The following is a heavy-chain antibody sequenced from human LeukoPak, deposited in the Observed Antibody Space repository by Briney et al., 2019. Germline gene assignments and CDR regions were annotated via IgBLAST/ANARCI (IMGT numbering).Heavy chain of an antibody. J-gene: IGHJ4*02. CDR2: IGSSSGTI. Sequence: GGSLRLSCAASGFTFSSYSMIWVRQAPGKGLEYISYIGSSSGTIYYADSVKGRFTISRDNAKNSLYLQMNSLSAEDTAVYYCARGPKWLSPPGFPDYWGQGTLVTVSS. CDR3: ARGPKWLSPPGFPDY. CDR1: GFTFSSYS. D-gene: IGHD5-24*01. V-gene: IGHV3-48*04.